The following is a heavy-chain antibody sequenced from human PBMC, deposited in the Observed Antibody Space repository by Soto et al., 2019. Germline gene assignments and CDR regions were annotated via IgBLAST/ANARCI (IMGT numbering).Heavy chain of an antibody. CDR2: IYSGGNT. Sequence: PGGSLRLSCAASGFTVSSNSMTWVRQAPGKGLEWVSIIYSGGNTYYADSVKGRFIISGDNSKNTVYLQMNSLRAEDTAVYYCARVRGSGYSGLFDYWGQGTLVTVSS. CDR3: ARVRGSGYSGLFDY. CDR1: GFTVSSNS. J-gene: IGHJ4*02. D-gene: IGHD3-22*01. V-gene: IGHV3-66*01.